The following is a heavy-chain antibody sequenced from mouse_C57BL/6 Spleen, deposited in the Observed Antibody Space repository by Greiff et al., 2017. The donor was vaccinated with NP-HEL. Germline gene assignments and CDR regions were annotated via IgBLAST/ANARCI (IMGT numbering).Heavy chain of an antibody. V-gene: IGHV1-82*01. J-gene: IGHJ1*03. CDR1: GYAFSSSW. CDR2: IYPGDGDT. CDR3: ARCADYYYGSSSYWYFDV. Sequence: QVQLQQSGPELVKPGASVKISCKASGYAFSSSWMNWVKQRPGKGLEWIGRIYPGDGDTNYNGKFKGKATLTADKSSSTAYMQLSSLTSEDSAVYFCARCADYYYGSSSYWYFDVWGTGTTVTVSS. D-gene: IGHD1-1*01.